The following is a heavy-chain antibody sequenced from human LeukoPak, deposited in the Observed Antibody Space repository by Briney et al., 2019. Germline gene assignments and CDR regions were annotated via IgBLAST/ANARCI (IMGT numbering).Heavy chain of an antibody. D-gene: IGHD3-22*01. CDR3: AREGAHDSSGYYYAGPLDY. CDR2: ISYDGSNK. Sequence: GGSLRLSCAASGFTFSSYAMHWVRQAPGKGLEWVAVISYDGSNKYYADSVKGRFTISRDNSKNALYLQMNSLRAEDTAVYYCAREGAHDSSGYYYAGPLDYWGQGTLVTVSS. J-gene: IGHJ4*02. V-gene: IGHV3-30-3*01. CDR1: GFTFSSYA.